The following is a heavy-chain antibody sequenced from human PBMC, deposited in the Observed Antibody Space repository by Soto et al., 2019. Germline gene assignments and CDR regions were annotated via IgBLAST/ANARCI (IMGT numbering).Heavy chain of an antibody. CDR2: IYYSGST. J-gene: IGHJ4*02. D-gene: IGHD1-26*01. CDR3: ATHTTAISISDN. CDR1: GGSISSSSYY. V-gene: IGHV4-39*01. Sequence: QLQLQESGPGLVKPSETLSLTCTVSGGSISSSSYYWGWIRQPPGKGLEWIGSIYYSGSTYYNPSLKSRVTRPVDTSKNQFSIKLSSVTAADTAVYYCATHTTAISISDNCGPGNLVTVSS.